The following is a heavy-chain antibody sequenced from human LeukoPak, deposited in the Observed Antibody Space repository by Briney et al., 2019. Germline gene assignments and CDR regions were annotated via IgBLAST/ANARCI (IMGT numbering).Heavy chain of an antibody. CDR3: AKPVRYCSSTSCYTEEDYYGMDV. J-gene: IGHJ6*02. V-gene: IGHV3-23*01. CDR2: ISGSGGST. CDR1: GFTFTIYA. D-gene: IGHD2-2*02. Sequence: GGSLRLSCAASGFTFTIYAVHWVRQAPGKGLEWVSAISGSGGSTYYADSVKGRFTISRDNSKDTLYLQMNSLRAEDTAVYYCAKPVRYCSSTSCYTEEDYYGMDVWGQGTTVTVSS.